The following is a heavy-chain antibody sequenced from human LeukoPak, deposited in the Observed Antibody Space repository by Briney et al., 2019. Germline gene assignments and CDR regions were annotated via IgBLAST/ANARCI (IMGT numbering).Heavy chain of an antibody. V-gene: IGHV3-23*01. CDR2: VSGDGGST. CDR3: AKCGGRRGYSGPVDY. Sequence: GGSLRLSCAASGFTFSSYAMNWVRQAPGKGLEWVSAVSGDGGSTYYSDSVKGRFTISRDTSKNTLYPQMNSLRAEDTAVYYCAKCGGRRGYSGPVDYWGQGTLVTVSS. CDR1: GFTFSSYA. J-gene: IGHJ4*02. D-gene: IGHD5-12*01.